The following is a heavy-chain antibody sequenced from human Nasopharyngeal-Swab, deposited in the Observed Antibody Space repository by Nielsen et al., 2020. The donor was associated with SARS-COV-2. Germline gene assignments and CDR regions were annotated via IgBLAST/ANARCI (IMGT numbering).Heavy chain of an antibody. CDR3: ARDGLDYDFWSAYFMDV. D-gene: IGHD3-3*01. CDR2: ISSSSSYI. V-gene: IGHV3-21*01. J-gene: IGHJ6*02. CDR1: GFTFNNYN. Sequence: GGSLRLSGAASGFTFNNYNFNWVRQAPGKGLEWVSSISSSSSYIYYADSVKGRFTISRDNAKNSLYLQMNSLRAEDTAVYYCARDGLDYDFWSAYFMDVWGQGTTVTVSS.